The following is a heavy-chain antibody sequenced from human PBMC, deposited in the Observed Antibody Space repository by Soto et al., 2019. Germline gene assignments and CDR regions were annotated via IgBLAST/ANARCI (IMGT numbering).Heavy chain of an antibody. D-gene: IGHD2-21*02. CDR1: GGSISSGDYY. Sequence: TLSLTCTVSGGSISSGDYYWSWIRQPPGKGLEWIGYIYYSGSTYYNPSLKSRVTISVDTSKNQFSLKLSSVTAADTAVYYCARLAYCGGDCFTRFDPWGQGTLVTVSS. J-gene: IGHJ5*02. CDR2: IYYSGST. V-gene: IGHV4-30-4*01. CDR3: ARLAYCGGDCFTRFDP.